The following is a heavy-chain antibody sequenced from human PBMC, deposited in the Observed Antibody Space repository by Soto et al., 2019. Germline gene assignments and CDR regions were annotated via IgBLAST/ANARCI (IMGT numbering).Heavy chain of an antibody. CDR3: ARDLELERGLGGMDV. CDR2: IWYDGSNK. D-gene: IGHD1-1*01. V-gene: IGHV3-33*01. J-gene: IGHJ6*02. CDR1: GFTFSSYG. Sequence: VQLVESGGGVVQPGRSLRLSCAVSGFTFSSYGMHWVRQAPGKGLEWVAVIWYDGSNKYYADSVKGRFTISRDNSKNTLYLQMNSLRAEDTAVYYCARDLELERGLGGMDVWGQGTTVTVSS.